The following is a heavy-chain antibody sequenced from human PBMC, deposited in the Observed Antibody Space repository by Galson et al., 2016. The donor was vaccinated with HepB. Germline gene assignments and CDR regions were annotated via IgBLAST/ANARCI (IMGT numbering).Heavy chain of an antibody. Sequence: SLRLSCAASGFTFSSYEMTWVRQAPGKGLEWVSYISSSGSTINYADSVKGRFTISRDNAKNSLYLQMNSLRAEDTAVYYCARDRRSWRLYYYYGMDVWGQGTTVTVSS. V-gene: IGHV3-48*03. J-gene: IGHJ6*02. CDR1: GFTFSSYE. CDR3: ARDRRSWRLYYYYGMDV. CDR2: ISSSGSTI. D-gene: IGHD6-13*01.